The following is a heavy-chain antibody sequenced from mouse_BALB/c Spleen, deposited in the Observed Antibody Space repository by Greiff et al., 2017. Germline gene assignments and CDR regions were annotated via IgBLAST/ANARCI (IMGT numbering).Heavy chain of an antibody. V-gene: IGHV14-4*02. CDR2: IDPENGDT. Sequence: EVKLQESGAELVRSGASVKLSCTASGFNIKDYYMHWVKQRPEQGLEWIGWIDPENGDTEYAPKFQGKATMTADTSSNTAYLQLSSLTSEDTAVYYCNADPAWFAYWGQGTLVTVSA. J-gene: IGHJ3*01. CDR3: NADPAWFAY. CDR1: GFNIKDYY.